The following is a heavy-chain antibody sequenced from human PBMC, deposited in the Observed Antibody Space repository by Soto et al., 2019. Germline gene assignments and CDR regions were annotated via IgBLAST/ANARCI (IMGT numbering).Heavy chain of an antibody. J-gene: IGHJ4*02. CDR3: ARAAAADY. Sequence: SETLSLTCTVSGGSISSYYWGWIRQPPGKGLEWIGYVYYTGTTHFNPSLKSRVSMSVDTSKNQFSLKLSSVTTADTAVYYCARAAAADYWGQGTLVTVSS. CDR2: VYYTGTT. CDR1: GGSISSYY. D-gene: IGHD6-13*01. V-gene: IGHV4-59*01.